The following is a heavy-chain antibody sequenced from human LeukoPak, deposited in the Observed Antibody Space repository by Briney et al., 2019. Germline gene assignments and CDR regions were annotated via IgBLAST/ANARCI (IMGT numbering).Heavy chain of an antibody. V-gene: IGHV4-38-2*01. J-gene: IGHJ4*02. CDR3: ARQSATAAYDY. CDR1: GYSISSGYY. D-gene: IGHD6-13*01. CDR2: IYHSGST. Sequence: PSETLSLTCAVSGYSISSGYYWGWIRQPPGKGREWIGSIYHSGSTYYNPSLKSRVTISVDTSKNQFSLKLSSVTAADTAVYYCARQSATAAYDYWGQGTLVTVSS.